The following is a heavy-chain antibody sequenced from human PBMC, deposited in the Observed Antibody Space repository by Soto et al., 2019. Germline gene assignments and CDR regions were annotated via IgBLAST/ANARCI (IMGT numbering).Heavy chain of an antibody. CDR2: INHSGST. J-gene: IGHJ6*02. D-gene: IGHD3-3*01. Sequence: ETLSLTCAVYVGSFSGYYWSWIRQPPGKGLEWIGEINHSGSTNYNPSLKSRVTISVDTSKNQFSLKLSSVTAADTAVYYCARRPHYDFWSGYPYYGMDVWGQGTTVTVSS. CDR3: ARRPHYDFWSGYPYYGMDV. CDR1: VGSFSGYY. V-gene: IGHV4-34*01.